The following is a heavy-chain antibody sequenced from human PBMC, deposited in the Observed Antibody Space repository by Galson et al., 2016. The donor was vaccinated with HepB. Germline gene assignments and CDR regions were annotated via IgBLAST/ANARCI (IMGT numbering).Heavy chain of an antibody. CDR2: IWYDGRKK. J-gene: IGHJ4*02. D-gene: IGHD6-19*01. CDR1: GFSFSSYG. CDR3: ARDFSRLAESGTIDY. V-gene: IGHV3-33*01. Sequence: LRLSCAASGFSFSSYGIHWVRQAPGKGLEWVAVIWYDGRKKYYADSVKGRFTISRDNSRNTLYLQMNGLRAEDTAVYYCARDFSRLAESGTIDYWGQGTLVTVSS.